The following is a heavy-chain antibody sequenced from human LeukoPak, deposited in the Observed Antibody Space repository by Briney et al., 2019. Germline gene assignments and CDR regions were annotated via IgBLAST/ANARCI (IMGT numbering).Heavy chain of an antibody. J-gene: IGHJ4*02. CDR2: ISSSSRFI. D-gene: IGHD6-13*01. CDR1: GFTFNSYS. V-gene: IGHV3-21*01. Sequence: GGSLRLSCAASGFTFNSYSMNWFRQAPGKGLEWVSSISSSSRFIYYADSVKGRFTISRDNAKNSLYLQMNSLRAEDTAVYYCAKGGSSWPIFDYWGQGTLVAVSS. CDR3: AKGGSSWPIFDY.